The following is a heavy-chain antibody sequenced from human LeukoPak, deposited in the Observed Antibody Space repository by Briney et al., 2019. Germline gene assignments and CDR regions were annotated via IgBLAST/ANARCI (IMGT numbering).Heavy chain of an antibody. CDR2: IYYSGST. J-gene: IGHJ4*02. CDR1: GGSISSYY. Sequence: SETLSLTCTVSGGSISSYYWSWIRQPPGKGLEWIGYIYYSGSTNYNPSLKSRVTISVDTSKNQFSLKLSSVTAADTAVYYCARSGSYLVFNYWGQGTLVTVSS. CDR3: ARSGSYLVFNY. D-gene: IGHD1-26*01. V-gene: IGHV4-59*12.